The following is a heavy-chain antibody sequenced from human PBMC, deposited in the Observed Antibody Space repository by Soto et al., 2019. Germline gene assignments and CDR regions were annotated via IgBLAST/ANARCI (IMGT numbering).Heavy chain of an antibody. V-gene: IGHV4-39*07. CDR3: ARHSKLRVTAFDY. CDR1: GGSISSSSYY. J-gene: IGHJ4*02. D-gene: IGHD2-21*02. Sequence: SETLSLTCTVSGGSISSSSYYWGWIRQPPGKGLEWIGSIYYSGSTNYNPSLKSRVTISVDTSKNQFSLKLSSVTAADTAVYYCARHSKLRVTAFDYWGQGTLVTVSS. CDR2: IYYSGST.